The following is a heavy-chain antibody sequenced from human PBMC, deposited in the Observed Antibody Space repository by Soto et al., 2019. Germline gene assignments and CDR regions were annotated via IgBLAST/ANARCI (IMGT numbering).Heavy chain of an antibody. J-gene: IGHJ2*01. V-gene: IGHV4-34*01. CDR1: GGSFSGYY. CDR2: INHSGST. D-gene: IGHD3-22*01. Sequence: QVQLQQWGAGLLKPSETLSLTCAVYGGSFSGYYWSWIRQPPGKGLEWIGEINHSGSTNYNPSLTSRVTISVDTSKNQFSLKLSSVTAADTAVYYCARGRRFYYDSSGRYFDLWGRGTLVTVSS. CDR3: ARGRRFYYDSSGRYFDL.